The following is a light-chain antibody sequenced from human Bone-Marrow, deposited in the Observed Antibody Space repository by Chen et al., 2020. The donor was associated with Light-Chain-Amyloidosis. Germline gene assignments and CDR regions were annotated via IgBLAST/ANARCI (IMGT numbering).Light chain of an antibody. V-gene: IGLV2-14*01. CDR3: SSYTITNTLV. J-gene: IGLJ1*01. Sequence: QSALIQPASVSGSPGQSFTSSCSGTSSDVGADTHVSWYQQHPDKAPKLMIYGVTNRPSWVPDRFSGSKSDNTASLTISGLQTEDEADYFYSSYTITNTLVFGSGTRVTVL. CDR1: SSDVGADTH. CDR2: GVT.